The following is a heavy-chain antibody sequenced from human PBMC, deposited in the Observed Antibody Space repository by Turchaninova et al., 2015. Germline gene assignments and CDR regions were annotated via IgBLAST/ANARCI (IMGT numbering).Heavy chain of an antibody. CDR1: GFFLSTVG. D-gene: IGHD6-19*01. V-gene: IGHV3-15*01. CDR3: STSHNSGWYEYYFDY. CDR2: FKNKSDGGKK. J-gene: IGHJ4*02. Sequence: VQLVESGGGLVKPGGSLRLSGAGSGFFLSTVGMSWVLPPPGKGPGWVGRFKNKSDGGKKYLPAPVKNICHISRDDANNTLLLEMSRLKPNDTAVYYCSTSHNSGWYEYYFDYWGQGTLVTVSS.